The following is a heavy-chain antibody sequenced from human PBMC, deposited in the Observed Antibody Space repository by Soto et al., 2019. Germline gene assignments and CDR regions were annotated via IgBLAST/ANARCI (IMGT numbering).Heavy chain of an antibody. Sequence: NPSETLSLTCTVSGGSISSGDYYWSWIRQPPGKGLEWIGYIYDSGSTNYNPSLKSRVTISVDTSKNQFSLRLTSVTAADTAVYYCTKGPSGDKVDYRGQGILVTVSA. V-gene: IGHV4-30-4*02. CDR2: IYDSGST. D-gene: IGHD7-27*01. J-gene: IGHJ4*02. CDR3: TKGPSGDKVDY. CDR1: GGSISSGDYY.